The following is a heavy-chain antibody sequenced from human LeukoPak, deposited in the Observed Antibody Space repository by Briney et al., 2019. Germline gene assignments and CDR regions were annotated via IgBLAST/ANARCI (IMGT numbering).Heavy chain of an antibody. J-gene: IGHJ4*02. D-gene: IGHD4-17*01. CDR3: TRQTPTSRDYGDSGY. CDR2: IRSKPFGYAT. CDR1: GFTFSGSA. V-gene: IGHV3-73*01. Sequence: GGSLRLSCAASGFTFSGSAMHWVRQASGKGLEWVGRIRSKPFGYATAYAASVKGRFTISRDDSKNTAYLQMNSLKTEDTAFYYCTRQTPTSRDYGDSGYWGQGTLVTVSS.